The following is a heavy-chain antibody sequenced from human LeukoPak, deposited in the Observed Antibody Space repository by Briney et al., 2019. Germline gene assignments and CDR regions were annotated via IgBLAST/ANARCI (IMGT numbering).Heavy chain of an antibody. Sequence: SETLSLTCTVSGGSISSSSYYWGWIRQPPGKGLEWIGSIYYSGSTYYNPSLKSRVTISVDTSKNQFSLKLSSVTAADTAVYYCARLAHYDFWSGYQSGGDWFDPWGQGTLVTVSS. CDR2: IYYSGST. J-gene: IGHJ5*02. CDR3: ARLAHYDFWSGYQSGGDWFDP. D-gene: IGHD3-3*01. CDR1: GGSISSSSYY. V-gene: IGHV4-39*01.